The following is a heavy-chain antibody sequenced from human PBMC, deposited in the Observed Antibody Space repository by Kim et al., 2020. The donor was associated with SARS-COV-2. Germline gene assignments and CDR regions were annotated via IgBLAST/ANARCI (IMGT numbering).Heavy chain of an antibody. CDR2: VYNNERA. V-gene: IGHV4-59*13. CDR3: ARAPPTASAAGWFDP. D-gene: IGHD6-13*01. Sequence: SETLSLTCTVSGDSITTSYWTWIRQPPGKGLEFIGYVYNNERAKFNPSLESRVTMSVDTSKNHVSLKLKSVTAADTARYFCARAPPTASAAGWFDPWGQETLVIVSS. CDR1: GDSITTSY. J-gene: IGHJ5*02.